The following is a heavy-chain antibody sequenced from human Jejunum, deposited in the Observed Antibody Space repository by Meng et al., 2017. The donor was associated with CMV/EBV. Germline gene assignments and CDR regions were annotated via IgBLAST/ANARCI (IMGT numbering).Heavy chain of an antibody. Sequence: CARSGYNFPNYAMSWVRQGPGKGLEWVSGISASGGVRYYADSVKGRAAISRDNRKNTMDLQVNSLRVEDTAVYYCAKLFFDDSGDPWGQGILVTVSS. CDR2: ISASGGVR. V-gene: IGHV3-23*01. CDR1: GYNFPNYA. CDR3: AKLFFDDSGDP. D-gene: IGHD3-22*01. J-gene: IGHJ5*02.